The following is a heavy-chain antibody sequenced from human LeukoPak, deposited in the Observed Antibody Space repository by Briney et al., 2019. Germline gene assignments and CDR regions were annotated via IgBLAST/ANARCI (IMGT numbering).Heavy chain of an antibody. J-gene: IGHJ4*02. V-gene: IGHV1-2*02. CDR2: INPNSGGT. CDR1: GYTFTGYY. CDR3: ARDYYDSSGYLDY. Sequence: ASVKVSCKASGYTFTGYYMHRVRQAPGQGLEWMGWINPNSGGTNYAQKFQGRVTMTRDTSISTAYMELSRLRSDDTAVYYCARDYYDSSGYLDYWGQGTLVTVSS. D-gene: IGHD3-22*01.